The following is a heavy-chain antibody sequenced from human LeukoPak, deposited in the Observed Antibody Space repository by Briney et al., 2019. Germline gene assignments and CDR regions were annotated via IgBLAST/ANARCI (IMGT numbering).Heavy chain of an antibody. Sequence: SETLSLTCTVSGGSISSGGYYWSWIRQHPGKGLEWIGYIYYSGSTYYNPSLKSRVTISVDTSKNQFSLKLSSVTAADTAVYYCARASTILTGPVDYWRQGTLVTVSS. CDR1: GGSISSGGYY. J-gene: IGHJ4*02. CDR3: ARASTILTGPVDY. CDR2: IYYSGST. V-gene: IGHV4-31*03. D-gene: IGHD2-2*02.